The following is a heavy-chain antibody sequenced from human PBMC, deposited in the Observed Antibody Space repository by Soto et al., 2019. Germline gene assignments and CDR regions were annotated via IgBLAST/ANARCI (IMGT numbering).Heavy chain of an antibody. J-gene: IGHJ4*02. Sequence: PGGSLSLSCAASGFTFRSYGMHWVRQAPGKGLEWVAVIWYDGSKKLYVDSVKGRFTISRDDSKNTLYLQMHSLRAEDTAVYYCAREDSSGWYSPYWGQGTLVTVSS. CDR3: AREDSSGWYSPY. V-gene: IGHV3-33*01. D-gene: IGHD6-19*01. CDR2: IWYDGSKK. CDR1: GFTFRSYG.